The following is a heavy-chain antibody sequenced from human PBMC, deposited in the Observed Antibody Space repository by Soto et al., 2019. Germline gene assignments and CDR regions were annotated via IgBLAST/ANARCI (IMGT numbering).Heavy chain of an antibody. Sequence: QVQLVESGGGVVQPGRSLRLSCAVSGFTFSSYSMHWVRQDPDMGLEWVAFISFAGNNKYYADSVKGRFTISRDNSNNRLYLEMNSMRPDDTAVYYCARDRQKALVVVAATGGFDYWGQGTPVTVSS. CDR1: GFTFSSYS. CDR2: ISFAGNNK. D-gene: IGHD2-15*01. V-gene: IGHV3-30*04. J-gene: IGHJ4*02. CDR3: ARDRQKALVVVAATGGFDY.